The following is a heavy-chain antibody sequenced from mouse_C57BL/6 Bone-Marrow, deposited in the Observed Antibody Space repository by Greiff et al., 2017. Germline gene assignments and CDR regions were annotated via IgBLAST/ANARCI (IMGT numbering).Heavy chain of an antibody. CDR2: ISDGGSYT. CDR1: GFTFSSYA. V-gene: IGHV5-4*01. Sequence: EVQRVESGGGLVKPGGSLKLSCAASGFTFSSYAMSWVRQTPVKRLEWVATISDGGSYTYYPDNVKGRFTISRDNAKNNLYLQMSHLKSEDTAMYYCARDGGFAYWGQGTLVTVSA. CDR3: ARDGGFAY. J-gene: IGHJ3*01.